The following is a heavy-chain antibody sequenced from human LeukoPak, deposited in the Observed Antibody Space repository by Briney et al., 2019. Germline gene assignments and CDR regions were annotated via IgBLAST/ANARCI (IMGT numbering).Heavy chain of an antibody. Sequence: ASVKVSFKASRYTFSDYIIHWVRQAPGQGLEWMGCITPSNGVTYYAQRFQGRVTVTRDTSFTTAYMDPSGLTSDDTAVYYCAKEAGGFDSWGQGTLVTVSS. CDR1: RYTFSDYI. J-gene: IGHJ4*02. CDR3: AKEAGGFDS. V-gene: IGHV1-2*02. D-gene: IGHD1-26*01. CDR2: ITPSNGVT.